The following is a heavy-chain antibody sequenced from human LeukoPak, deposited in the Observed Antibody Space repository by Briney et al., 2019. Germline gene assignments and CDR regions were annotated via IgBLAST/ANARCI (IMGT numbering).Heavy chain of an antibody. CDR1: GFTFSSYS. D-gene: IGHD5-18*01. Sequence: GGSLRLSCAASGFTFSSYSMNWVRQAPGKGLEWVSSISSSSSYIYYADSVKGRFTISRDNAKNSLYLQMNSLRAEDTTVYYCARGAEGYSYGYVDYWGQGTLVAVSS. CDR3: ARGAEGYSYGYVDY. CDR2: ISSSSSYI. J-gene: IGHJ4*02. V-gene: IGHV3-21*01.